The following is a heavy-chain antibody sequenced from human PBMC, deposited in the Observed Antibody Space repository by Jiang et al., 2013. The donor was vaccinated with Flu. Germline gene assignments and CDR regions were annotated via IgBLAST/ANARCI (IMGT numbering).Heavy chain of an antibody. CDR3: AKDRYYDILTGPDY. D-gene: IGHD3-9*01. J-gene: IGHJ4*02. Sequence: GRFTISRDNSKNTLYLQMNSLRAEDTAVYYCAKDRYYDILTGPDYWGQGTLVTVSS. V-gene: IGHV3-30*02.